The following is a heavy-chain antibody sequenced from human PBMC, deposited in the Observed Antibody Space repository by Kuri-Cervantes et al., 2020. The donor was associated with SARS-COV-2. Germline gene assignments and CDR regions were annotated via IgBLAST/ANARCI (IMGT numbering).Heavy chain of an antibody. Sequence: SETLSLTCGVSGGVIIGDGYSWSWIRQPPGKGLEWIGYIYHTGTPYYNPSLRGRVTISVDRSMNQLSLKLSSVTAADTAVYYCARVGHHFSTDFWSGYREASNWFDPWGQGTLVTVSS. CDR2: IYHTGTP. D-gene: IGHD3-3*01. J-gene: IGHJ5*02. CDR1: GGVIIGDGYS. V-gene: IGHV4-30-2*01. CDR3: ARVGHHFSTDFWSGYREASNWFDP.